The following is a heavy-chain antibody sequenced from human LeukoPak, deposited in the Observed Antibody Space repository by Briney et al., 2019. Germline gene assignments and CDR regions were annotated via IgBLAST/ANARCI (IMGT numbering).Heavy chain of an antibody. Sequence: SQTLSLTCAVYGGSFSGYYWSWIRQPPGKGLEWIGYIHYTGSTNYNPSLKSRGTISVDTSKNQFSLKLSSVTAADTAVYYCARVEEGYGSGRRENYYYYYMDVWAKGPRSPSP. V-gene: IGHV4-59*01. CDR3: ARVEEGYGSGRRENYYYYYMDV. J-gene: IGHJ6*03. CDR1: GGSFSGYY. D-gene: IGHD3-10*01. CDR2: IHYTGST.